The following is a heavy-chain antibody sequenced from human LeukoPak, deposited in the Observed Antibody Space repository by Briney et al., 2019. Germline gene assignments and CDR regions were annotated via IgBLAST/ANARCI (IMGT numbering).Heavy chain of an antibody. Sequence: SETLSLTCTVSGGSISSGGYYWSWIRQHPGKGLEWIGYIYYSGSTYYNPSLKSRVTISVDTSKNQFSLKLSSVTAADTAVYYCAREYLYAFDIWGQGTMVTASS. J-gene: IGHJ3*02. V-gene: IGHV4-31*03. CDR1: GGSISSGGYY. CDR3: AREYLYAFDI. CDR2: IYYSGST.